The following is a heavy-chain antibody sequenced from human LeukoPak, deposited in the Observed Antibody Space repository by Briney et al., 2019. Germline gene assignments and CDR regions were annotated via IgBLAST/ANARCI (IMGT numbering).Heavy chain of an antibody. CDR3: ERHRGSYARWFDP. D-gene: IGHD1-26*01. Sequence: SETLSLTCAVYGGSFSGYYWSWIRQPPGKGLEWIGEINHSGSTNYNPSLKSRVTISVDTSKNQFSLKLSSVTAADTAVYYCERHRGSYARWFDPWGQGTLVTVSS. V-gene: IGHV4-34*01. J-gene: IGHJ5*02. CDR1: GGSFSGYY. CDR2: INHSGST.